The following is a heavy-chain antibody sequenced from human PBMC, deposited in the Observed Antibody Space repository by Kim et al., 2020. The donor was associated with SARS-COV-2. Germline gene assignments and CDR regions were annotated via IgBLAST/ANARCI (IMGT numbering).Heavy chain of an antibody. CDR1: GGSISSSSYY. CDR2: IYYSGST. CDR3: ARLVDTRDYYYGMDV. D-gene: IGHD5-18*01. J-gene: IGHJ6*02. Sequence: SETLSLTCTVSGGSISSSSYYWGWIRQPPGNGLEWIGSIYYSGSTYYNPSLKSRVTISVDTSKNQFSLKLSPVTAADTAVYYCARLVDTRDYYYGMDVWGQGTTVTVSS. V-gene: IGHV4-39*01.